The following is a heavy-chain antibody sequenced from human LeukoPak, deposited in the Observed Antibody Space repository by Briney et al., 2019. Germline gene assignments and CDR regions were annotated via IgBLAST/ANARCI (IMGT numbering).Heavy chain of an antibody. CDR3: ARGGVLRYFDWLLPHYYYYGMDV. CDR2: ISYDGSNK. J-gene: IGHJ6*02. Sequence: PGGSLRLSCAASGFTFSSYAMHWVRQAPGKGLEWVAVISYDGSNKYYADSVKGRFTISRDNSKNTLYLQKNSLRAEDTAVYYCARGGVLRYFDWLLPHYYYYGMDVWGQGTTVTVSS. D-gene: IGHD3-9*01. CDR1: GFTFSSYA. V-gene: IGHV3-30-3*01.